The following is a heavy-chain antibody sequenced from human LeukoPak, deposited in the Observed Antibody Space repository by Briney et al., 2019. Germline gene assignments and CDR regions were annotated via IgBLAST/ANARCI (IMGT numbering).Heavy chain of an antibody. D-gene: IGHD5-18*01. Sequence: VASVKVSCKASGGTFSSYAISWVRQAPGQGLEWMGGIIPIFGTANYAQKFQGRVTITADESTSTAYMELSSLRSEDTAVYYCASPGGYSYGYNYWGQGTLVTVSS. CDR2: IIPIFGTA. J-gene: IGHJ4*02. CDR1: GGTFSSYA. CDR3: ASPGGYSYGYNY. V-gene: IGHV1-69*13.